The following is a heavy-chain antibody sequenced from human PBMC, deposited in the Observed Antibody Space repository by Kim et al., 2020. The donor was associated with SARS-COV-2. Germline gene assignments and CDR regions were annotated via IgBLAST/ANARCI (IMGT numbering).Heavy chain of an antibody. J-gene: IGHJ3*02. Sequence: YNPSLKSRVTISVDTSKNQFSLKLSSVTAADTAVYYCARDPFEPAGAFDIWGQGTMVTVSS. D-gene: IGHD3-9*01. CDR3: ARDPFEPAGAFDI. V-gene: IGHV4-59*01.